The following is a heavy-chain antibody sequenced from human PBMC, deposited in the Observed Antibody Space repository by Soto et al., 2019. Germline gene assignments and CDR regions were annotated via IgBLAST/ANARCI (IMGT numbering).Heavy chain of an antibody. Sequence: SETLSLTCTVSGGSIRSYYWTWIRHPPGKGLEWIGEINHTGSTKYNPSLKSRVTISLDTSKNQFSLSLRSVTAADTAVYYCARGREIFGAVTPFEYWGQGTQVTVSS. D-gene: IGHD3-3*01. J-gene: IGHJ4*02. CDR3: ARGREIFGAVTPFEY. CDR2: INHTGST. CDR1: GGSIRSYY. V-gene: IGHV4-34*01.